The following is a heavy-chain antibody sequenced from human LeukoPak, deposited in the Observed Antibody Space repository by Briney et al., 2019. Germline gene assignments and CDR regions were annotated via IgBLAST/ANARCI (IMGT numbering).Heavy chain of an antibody. V-gene: IGHV4-59*12. CDR1: GGSISSYY. D-gene: IGHD6-6*01. CDR3: AREGQQLVPPFDY. CDR2: IYYSGSGST. Sequence: SETLSLTCTVSGGSISSYYWSWIRQPPGKGLEWIGYIYYSGSGSTNYNPSLKSRVTISIDTSKNQFSLKLSSVTAADSAVYYCAREGQQLVPPFDYWGQGTLVTVSS. J-gene: IGHJ4*02.